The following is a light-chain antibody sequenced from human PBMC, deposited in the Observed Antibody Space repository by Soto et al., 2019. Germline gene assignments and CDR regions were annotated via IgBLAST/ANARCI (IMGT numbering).Light chain of an antibody. V-gene: IGKV1-13*02. CDR1: QGISRA. CDR3: QQFNSYSMT. J-gene: IGKJ5*01. CDR2: DAS. Sequence: AIQLTQSPSSLSASVGDRVTITCRASQGISRALAWFQQKPGKSPKVLIYDASSLEGGVPSRFSGSGSGTEFTITISSLQPEDFATYYCQQFNSYSMTFGQGTKLEIK.